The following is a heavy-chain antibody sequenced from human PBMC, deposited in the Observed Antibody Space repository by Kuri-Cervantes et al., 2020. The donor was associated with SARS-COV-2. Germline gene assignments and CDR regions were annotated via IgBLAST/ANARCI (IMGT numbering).Heavy chain of an antibody. CDR1: GGSISSSNW. D-gene: IGHD6-13*01. Sequence: GSLRLSCAVSGGSISSSNWWSWVRQPPGKGLEWIGEIYHSGSTNYNPSLKSRVTMSVDKSKNQFSLKLSSVTAADTAVYYCARQYSSSWYGEGQFDYGGQGTLVTVSS. CDR3: ARQYSSSWYGEGQFDY. V-gene: IGHV4-4*02. J-gene: IGHJ4*02. CDR2: IYHSGST.